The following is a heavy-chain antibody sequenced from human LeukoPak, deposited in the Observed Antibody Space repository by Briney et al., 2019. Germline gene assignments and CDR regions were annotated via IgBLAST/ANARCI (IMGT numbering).Heavy chain of an antibody. V-gene: IGHV4-34*01. D-gene: IGHD3-22*01. J-gene: IGHJ3*02. CDR3: ARSGTKDYYDSSRYYFTPHDVFDI. CDR2: INHSGST. CDR1: GGSFSGYY. Sequence: SETLSLTCAVYGGSFSGYYWSWIRQPPGKGLEWIGEINHSGSTNYNPALKSGVTISVDTSKNKFSLKLISFTAADTAVYYCARSGTKDYYDSSRYYFTPHDVFDIWGQGTMVTVSS.